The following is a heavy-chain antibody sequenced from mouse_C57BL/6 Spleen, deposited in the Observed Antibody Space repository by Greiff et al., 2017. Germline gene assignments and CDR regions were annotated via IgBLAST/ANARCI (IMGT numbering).Heavy chain of an antibody. CDR3: AKGYDGGLDAMDN. CDR2: INPYNGGT. V-gene: IGHV1-19*01. CDR1: GYTFTDYY. Sequence: EVQLQQSGPVLVKPGASVKMSCKASGYTFTDYYMNWVKQSHGKSLEWIGVINPYNGGTSYNQKFKGKATLTVDKSSSTAYMELNSLTSEDSAVYYCAKGYDGGLDAMDNWGQGTSVTVSS. J-gene: IGHJ4*01. D-gene: IGHD2-12*01.